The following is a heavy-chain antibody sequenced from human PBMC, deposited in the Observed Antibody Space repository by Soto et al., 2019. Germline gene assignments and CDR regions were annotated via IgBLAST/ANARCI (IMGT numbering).Heavy chain of an antibody. CDR2: VNHGGST. J-gene: IGHJ4*02. V-gene: IGHV4-34*01. CDR1: GGSFSGFF. CDR3: ARQALAAGGTFDK. Sequence: SETLSLTCAVSGGSFSGFFWGWIRQPPGKGLEWIGEVNHGGSTNYNPSLKSRVTISSDTSKNHFSLTLRSVTAADTAVYYCARQALAAGGTFDKWGQGALVTVSS. D-gene: IGHD6-13*01.